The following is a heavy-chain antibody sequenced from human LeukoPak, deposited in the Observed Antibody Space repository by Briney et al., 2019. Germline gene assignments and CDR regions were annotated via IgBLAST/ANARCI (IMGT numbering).Heavy chain of an antibody. CDR3: AREVLSPAVAGFDYYYYMDV. Sequence: GGSLRLSCTASGFTFSSYWMNWVRQAPGKGLEWVANIKHDGSEKYHVDSVKGRFTISRDNAKNSLYLQMNSLRAEDTALYHCAREVLSPAVAGFDYYYYMDVWGKGTTVTVSS. V-gene: IGHV3-7*03. CDR1: GFTFSSYW. CDR2: IKHDGSEK. J-gene: IGHJ6*03. D-gene: IGHD6-19*01.